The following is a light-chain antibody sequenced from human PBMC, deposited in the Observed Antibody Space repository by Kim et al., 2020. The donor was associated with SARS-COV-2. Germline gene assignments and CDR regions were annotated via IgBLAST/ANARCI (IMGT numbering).Light chain of an antibody. J-gene: IGLJ2*01. CDR2: GKN. CDR3: NSRDSSGNLDVV. Sequence: GQKVRITWQGDSVRGYYGSGDQQKPGRGPVLGIYGKNNRPAGVPDRFSGSSSGNTASLTITGAQAEDEADYYCNSRDSSGNLDVVVGGGTQLTVL. V-gene: IGLV3-19*01. CDR1: SVRGYY.